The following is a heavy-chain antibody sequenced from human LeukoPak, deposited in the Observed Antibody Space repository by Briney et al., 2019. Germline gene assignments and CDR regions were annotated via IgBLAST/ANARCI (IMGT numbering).Heavy chain of an antibody. Sequence: GGSLRLSCAVSGFTFRSYAMNWVRQAPGKGPEWVAAITADGGSTHYTTSVKGRFIISRDTPKNTLSLQMNSLRAEDTAVYFCARVWLRDYMDVWGEGTTVSVSS. D-gene: IGHD5-12*01. CDR1: GFTFRSYA. J-gene: IGHJ6*03. CDR2: ITADGGST. V-gene: IGHV3-23*01. CDR3: ARVWLRDYMDV.